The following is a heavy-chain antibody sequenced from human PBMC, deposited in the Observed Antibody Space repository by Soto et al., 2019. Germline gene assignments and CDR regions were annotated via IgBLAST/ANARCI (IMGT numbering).Heavy chain of an antibody. V-gene: IGHV3-30*18. CDR3: AKSPGTY. CDR1: GFTFSSYG. Sequence: PGGSLRLSCAASGFTFSSYGMHWVRQAPGKGLEWVAVISYDGSNKYYADSVKGRFTISRDNSKNTLYLQMNSLRAEDTAVYYCAKSPGTYWGQGTLVTVSS. CDR2: ISYDGSNK. J-gene: IGHJ4*02.